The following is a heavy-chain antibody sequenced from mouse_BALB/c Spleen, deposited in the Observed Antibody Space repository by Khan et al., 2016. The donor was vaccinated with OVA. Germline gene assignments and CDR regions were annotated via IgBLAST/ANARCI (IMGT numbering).Heavy chain of an antibody. CDR2: ISDLAYTI. CDR3: ARGGGTAPVAY. CDR1: GFTFSDYG. V-gene: IGHV5-15*02. J-gene: IGHJ3*01. Sequence: EVELVESGGGLVQPGGSRKLSCAASGFTFSDYGMAWVRQAPGKGPEWVAFISDLAYTIYYGDAVTGRFTISRENAKNTLYLEMSSLRSEDTAIYYCARGGGTAPVAYWGLGTQVTVSA. D-gene: IGHD1-2*01.